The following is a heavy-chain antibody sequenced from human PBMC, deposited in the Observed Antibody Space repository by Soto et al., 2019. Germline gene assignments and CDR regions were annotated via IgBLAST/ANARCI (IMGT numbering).Heavy chain of an antibody. CDR3: VKAFVPILSDY. CDR2: ISSNGGST. V-gene: IGHV3-64D*08. J-gene: IGHJ4*02. D-gene: IGHD6-6*01. Sequence: EVQLVESGGGLVQPGGSLRLSCSASGFTFSSYAMHWVRQAPGKGLEYVSAISSNGGSTYYADSVKGRFTISRDNSKNTLYLQMSSLRAEDTGVYYWVKAFVPILSDYWGQGTLVTVSS. CDR1: GFTFSSYA.